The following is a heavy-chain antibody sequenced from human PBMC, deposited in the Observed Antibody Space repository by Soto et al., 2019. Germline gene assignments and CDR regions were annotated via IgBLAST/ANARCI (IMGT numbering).Heavy chain of an antibody. CDR2: FNPTGDTA. J-gene: IGHJ6*02. V-gene: IGHV1-46*01. CDR3: ARGGRIVDTGIGYYYYHAMDV. CDR1: GYTFTSYY. Sequence: AASVKVSCKASGYTFTSYYIHWVRQAPGQGLEWMGIFNPTGDTASYAQKLQGRVTMTRDTSTGTAYMELGSLRSEDTAVYYCARGGRIVDTGIGYYYYHAMDVWGQGTTVTVYS. D-gene: IGHD5-18*01.